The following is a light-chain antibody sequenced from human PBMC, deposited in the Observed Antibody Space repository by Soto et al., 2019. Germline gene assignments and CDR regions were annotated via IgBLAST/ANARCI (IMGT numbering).Light chain of an antibody. Sequence: QSVLTQPPSASAAPGQRVTISCSGTISNIGDNHVSWYQQVPVKAPKLLIYDNNKRPSGIPDRFSGSRSGTSATLAITGLQTGDEADYICGTWDTTMSGLLFGGGTKLTVL. CDR2: DNN. CDR1: ISNIGDNH. CDR3: GTWDTTMSGLL. J-gene: IGLJ2*01. V-gene: IGLV1-51*01.